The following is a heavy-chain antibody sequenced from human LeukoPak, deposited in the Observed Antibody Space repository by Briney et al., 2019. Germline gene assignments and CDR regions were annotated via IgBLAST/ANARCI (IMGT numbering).Heavy chain of an antibody. Sequence: PGGSLRLSCAGSGFTFSTYGMHWVRQAPGKGLEWVASVSYDGSDKNYADSVKGRFTISRDNSDNTLYLQMNSLGAEDTAVYYCAKASSYDSSGYYYYFDYWGQGTLVTVSS. CDR2: VSYDGSDK. J-gene: IGHJ4*02. CDR1: GFTFSTYG. V-gene: IGHV3-30*18. D-gene: IGHD3-22*01. CDR3: AKASSYDSSGYYYYFDY.